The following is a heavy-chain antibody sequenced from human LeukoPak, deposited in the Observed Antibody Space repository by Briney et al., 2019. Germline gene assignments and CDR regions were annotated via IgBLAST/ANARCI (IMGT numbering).Heavy chain of an antibody. Sequence: ASVKVSCKASGGTFSSYAISWVRQAPGQGLEWMGGIIPIFGTANYAQKFQDRVTITADESTSTAYMELSSLRSEDTAVYYCARDIGELRYRYGKSGDYYYYMDVWGKGTTVTVSS. CDR3: ARDIGELRYRYGKSGDYYYYMDV. D-gene: IGHD3-9*01. CDR2: IIPIFGTA. CDR1: GGTFSSYA. V-gene: IGHV1-69*13. J-gene: IGHJ6*03.